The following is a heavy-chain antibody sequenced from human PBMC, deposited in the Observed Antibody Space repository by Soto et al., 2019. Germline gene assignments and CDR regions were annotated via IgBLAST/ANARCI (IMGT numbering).Heavy chain of an antibody. V-gene: IGHV4-34*01. CDR2: INHSGST. J-gene: IGHJ4*02. Sequence: QVQLQQWGAGLLKPSETLSLTCAVSGGSFSGYYWSWIRQPPGKGLEWIGEINHSGSTNYNPSLKSRVTISVDTSKNQFSLKLSSVTAADTAVYYCARGMTYYDILTGYYKGAWCDYWGQGTLVTVSS. CDR3: ARGMTYYDILTGYYKGAWCDY. CDR1: GGSFSGYY. D-gene: IGHD3-9*01.